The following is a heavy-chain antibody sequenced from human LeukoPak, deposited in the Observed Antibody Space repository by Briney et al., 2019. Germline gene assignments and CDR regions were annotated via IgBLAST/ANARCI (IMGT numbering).Heavy chain of an antibody. J-gene: IGHJ4*02. Sequence: PSETLSLTCTVSGYSISSGYYWSWIRQPPGKGLEWIGYIYYSGSTYYNPSLKSRVTISVNTSKNQFSLKLSSVTAADTAVYYCASQYYYGSGTRLPFDYWGQGTLVTVSS. CDR1: GYSISSGYY. CDR3: ASQYYYGSGTRLPFDY. CDR2: IYYSGST. V-gene: IGHV4-30-4*01. D-gene: IGHD3-10*01.